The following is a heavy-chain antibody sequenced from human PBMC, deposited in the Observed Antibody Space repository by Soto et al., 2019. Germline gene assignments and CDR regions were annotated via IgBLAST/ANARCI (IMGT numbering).Heavy chain of an antibody. CDR3: AKDLGHGGRGAFDI. CDR2: ISYDGSNK. CDR1: GFTFSSYG. J-gene: IGHJ3*02. V-gene: IGHV3-30*18. Sequence: QVQLVESGGGVVQPGRSLRLSCAASGFTFSSYGMHWVRQAPGKGLEWVALISYDGSNKYYADSVKGRFTISRDNSKNTLYLQLNGLRTEETAVYYCAKDLGHGGRGAFDIGGQGTMVTVSS. D-gene: IGHD7-27*01.